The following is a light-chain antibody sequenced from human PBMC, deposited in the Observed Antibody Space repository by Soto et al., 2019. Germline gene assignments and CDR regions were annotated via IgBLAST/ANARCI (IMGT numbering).Light chain of an antibody. CDR2: YDN. Sequence: QSVLTQPPSASGTPGQRVTISCSGSNSNIGSNTVNWYQQLPGTAPKLLIYYDNLRPSGVPDRISGSKSGTSASLAISGLQSDDEADYYCAAWDDSLNGLVIGGGTKLTVL. CDR1: NSNIGSNT. J-gene: IGLJ3*02. V-gene: IGLV1-44*01. CDR3: AAWDDSLNGLV.